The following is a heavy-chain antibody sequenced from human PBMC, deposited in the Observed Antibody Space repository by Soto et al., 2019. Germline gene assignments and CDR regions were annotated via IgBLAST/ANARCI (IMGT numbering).Heavy chain of an antibody. Sequence: SVKVSCKTSGGTFSTYAISWVRQAPGQGLEWMGGIIPIFTTPSYAQKFQGRVTIIADESTTTAYMELSSLRSEDTAVYYCARARAFTYGPYYHHYRLDVWGQGTTVTVSS. CDR3: ARARAFTYGPYYHHYRLDV. D-gene: IGHD5-18*01. J-gene: IGHJ6*02. CDR1: GGTFSTYA. CDR2: IIPIFTTP. V-gene: IGHV1-69*13.